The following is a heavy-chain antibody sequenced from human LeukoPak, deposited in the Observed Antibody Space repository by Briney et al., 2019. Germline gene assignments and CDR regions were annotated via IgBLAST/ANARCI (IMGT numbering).Heavy chain of an antibody. D-gene: IGHD1-1*01. CDR2: ISAYNGNT. CDR1: GYTFTSYG. Sequence: EASVKVSCKASGYTFTSYGISWVRQAPGQGLEWMGWISAYNGNTNYAQKLQGRVTMTTDTSTSTAYMELRSLRSDDTAVYYCARGVEYYYYYYMDVWGKGITVTVSS. CDR3: ARGVEYYYYYYMDV. V-gene: IGHV1-18*01. J-gene: IGHJ6*03.